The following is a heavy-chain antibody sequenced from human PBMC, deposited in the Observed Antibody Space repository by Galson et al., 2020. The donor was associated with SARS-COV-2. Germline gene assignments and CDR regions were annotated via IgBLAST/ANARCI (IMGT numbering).Heavy chain of an antibody. Sequence: GGSLRLSCAASGFLFMSYRMNWVRQAPGKGLEWVARIFGDGTTTSHADSVKGRFTISRDNAKDTVYLQLNSLRAEDTAVYYCVREWGGAWDNWNALPSYFDRWGRGIVVTVSS. D-gene: IGHD1-20*01. J-gene: IGHJ4*02. CDR3: VREWGGAWDNWNALPSYFDR. CDR2: IFGDGTTT. V-gene: IGHV3-74*01. CDR1: GFLFMSYR.